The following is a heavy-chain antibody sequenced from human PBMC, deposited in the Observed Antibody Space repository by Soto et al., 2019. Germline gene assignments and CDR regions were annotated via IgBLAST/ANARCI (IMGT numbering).Heavy chain of an antibody. D-gene: IGHD5-18*01. CDR2: ISGSGGIT. V-gene: IGHV3-23*01. Sequence: GGSLRLSCAASGFTFSSYDMGWVCQAPGKGLDWVSVISGSGGITYSADSVKGRFTISRDNSKNILYLQMNSLRAEDTAVYYCAKGIPDTGGYYYYSMDVWGQGTAVTVSS. J-gene: IGHJ6*02. CDR3: AKGIPDTGGYYYYSMDV. CDR1: GFTFSSYD.